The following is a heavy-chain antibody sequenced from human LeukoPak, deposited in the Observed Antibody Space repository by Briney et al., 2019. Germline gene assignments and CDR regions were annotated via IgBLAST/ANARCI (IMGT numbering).Heavy chain of an antibody. D-gene: IGHD6-13*01. Sequence: SETLSLTCTVSGGSISSGDYYWSWIRQPPGKGLEWIGYIYYSGSTYYNPSLKSRVTISVDTSKNQFSLKLSSVTAADTAVYYCARYSCSWFPFDYWGQGTLVTVSS. CDR2: IYYSGST. V-gene: IGHV4-30-4*01. CDR3: ARYSCSWFPFDY. J-gene: IGHJ4*02. CDR1: GGSISSGDYY.